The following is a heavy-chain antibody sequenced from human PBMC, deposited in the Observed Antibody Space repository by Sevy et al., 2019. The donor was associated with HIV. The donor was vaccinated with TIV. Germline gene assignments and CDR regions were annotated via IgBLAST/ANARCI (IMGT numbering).Heavy chain of an antibody. D-gene: IGHD2-2*01. Sequence: ASVKVSCKASGGTFSKYAITWVRQARGQGLEWMGGIIPIFGTANYAQKFQGRVTITADESTSTAYMERSSLRSEDTAVYYCARDRGFSSTSEYGMDVWGQGTTVTVSS. V-gene: IGHV1-69*13. CDR3: ARDRGFSSTSEYGMDV. J-gene: IGHJ6*02. CDR1: GGTFSKYA. CDR2: IIPIFGTA.